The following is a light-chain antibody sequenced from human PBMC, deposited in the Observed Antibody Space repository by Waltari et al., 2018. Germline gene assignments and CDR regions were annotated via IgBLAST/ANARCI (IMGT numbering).Light chain of an antibody. CDR2: DVN. V-gene: IGLV2-11*01. CDR1: SSAVGRFDY. CDR3: CSYAGSYTFV. J-gene: IGLJ1*01. Sequence: QSALPQPRSVSASPGQSVTIPSSAPSSAVGRFDYVSWFQQYPGKAPKLMMYDVNQRPSGVPHRFSGSKSGNTASLTISGLQAEDEADYYCCSYAGSYTFVFGTGTKVTVL.